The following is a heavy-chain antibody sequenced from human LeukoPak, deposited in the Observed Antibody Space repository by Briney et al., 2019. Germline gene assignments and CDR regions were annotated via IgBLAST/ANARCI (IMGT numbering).Heavy chain of an antibody. D-gene: IGHD2-8*01. Sequence: GGSLRLSCAASGFTFSSYAMSWVRQAPGKGLEWVSAISGSGGSTYYADSVKGRFTISRDNSKNTLYLQMNSLRAEDTAVYYCAKSGYCTNGVCPYYYYGMDVWGQGTTVTVSS. CDR1: GFTFSSYA. V-gene: IGHV3-23*01. CDR2: ISGSGGST. J-gene: IGHJ6*02. CDR3: AKSGYCTNGVCPYYYYGMDV.